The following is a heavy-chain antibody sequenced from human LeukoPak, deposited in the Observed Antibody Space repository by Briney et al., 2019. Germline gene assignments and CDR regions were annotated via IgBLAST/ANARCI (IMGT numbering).Heavy chain of an antibody. CDR1: GGTFSSYA. J-gene: IGHJ4*02. D-gene: IGHD6-13*01. CDR2: IIPIFGTA. CDR3: ARGFPASLAAAGGMRAIDF. Sequence: SVKVSCKASGGTFSSYAISWVRQAPGQGLEWMGGIIPIFGTANYAQKFQGRVTITADESTSTAYMELSRLRSDDTAVYYCARGFPASLAAAGGMRAIDFWGQGTLVTVSS. V-gene: IGHV1-69*13.